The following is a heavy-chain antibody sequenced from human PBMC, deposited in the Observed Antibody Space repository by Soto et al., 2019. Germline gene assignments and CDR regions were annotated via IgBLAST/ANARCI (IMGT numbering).Heavy chain of an antibody. Sequence: QITLKESGPTLVKPSQTLTLTCTFSGFSLSTSGVGVGWIRQPPGKALEWLALIYWDDDKRYSPSLKSRLTITKDTSKNQVVLTMTNMDPVDTATYYCAHTPLEYQLPVFDPWGQGTLVTVSS. J-gene: IGHJ5*02. CDR3: AHTPLEYQLPVFDP. V-gene: IGHV2-5*02. CDR1: GFSLSTSGVG. D-gene: IGHD2-2*01. CDR2: IYWDDDK.